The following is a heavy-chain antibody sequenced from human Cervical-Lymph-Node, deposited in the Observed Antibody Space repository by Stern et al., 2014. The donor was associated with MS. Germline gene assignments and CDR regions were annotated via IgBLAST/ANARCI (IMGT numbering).Heavy chain of an antibody. CDR2: IIPAFGTT. Sequence: VQLVESGAEVKMPGSSVKVSCKASGGTFIRHSFSWVRQAPGQGLERMGGIIPAFGTTKYAEKFQGRVNITADESTSMAYMELTSLRPEDTAVYYCARGPSTSWYSALNWFDPWGQGTLVTVSS. J-gene: IGHJ5*02. D-gene: IGHD6-13*01. CDR3: ARGPSTSWYSALNWFDP. CDR1: GGTFIRHS. V-gene: IGHV1-69*01.